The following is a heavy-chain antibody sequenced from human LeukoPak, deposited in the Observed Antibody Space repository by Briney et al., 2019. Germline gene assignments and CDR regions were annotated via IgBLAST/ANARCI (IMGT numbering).Heavy chain of an antibody. CDR3: ARADAAIPDWFDP. Sequence: ASVKVSCKASGGTFSSYAISWVRQAPGQGLEWMGGIIPIFGTANYAQKFQGRVTVTADESTSTAYMELSSLRSGDTAVYYCARADAAIPDWFDPWGQGTLVTVSS. D-gene: IGHD2-2*02. J-gene: IGHJ5*02. CDR1: GGTFSSYA. CDR2: IIPIFGTA. V-gene: IGHV1-69*13.